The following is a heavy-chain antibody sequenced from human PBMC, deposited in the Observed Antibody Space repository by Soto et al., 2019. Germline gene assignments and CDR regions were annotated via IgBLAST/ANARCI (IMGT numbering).Heavy chain of an antibody. J-gene: IGHJ5*02. Sequence: PGGSLRLSCAASGFTFSSYRMSWVRQAPGKGLEWVANIKQDGSEKYYVDSVKGRFTISRDNAKNSLYLQMNSLRAEDTAVYYCARDLRPYSGYDGGFDPWGQGTLVTVSS. D-gene: IGHD5-12*01. CDR1: GFTFSSYR. CDR3: ARDLRPYSGYDGGFDP. CDR2: IKQDGSEK. V-gene: IGHV3-7*01.